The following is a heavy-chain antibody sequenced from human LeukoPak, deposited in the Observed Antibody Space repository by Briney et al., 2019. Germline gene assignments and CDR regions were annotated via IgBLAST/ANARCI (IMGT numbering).Heavy chain of an antibody. V-gene: IGHV3-21*01. Sequence: TGGSLRLSCAASGFTFSSHCTNWVSQAPGKGLEWVSSISSSSSYIYYADSVKGRFTISRDNAKNSLYLQMNSLRAEDTSVYYCAGELGAAAVEDFDYWGQGTLVTVSS. D-gene: IGHD6-13*01. J-gene: IGHJ4*02. CDR2: ISSSSSYI. CDR1: GFTFSSHC. CDR3: AGELGAAAVEDFDY.